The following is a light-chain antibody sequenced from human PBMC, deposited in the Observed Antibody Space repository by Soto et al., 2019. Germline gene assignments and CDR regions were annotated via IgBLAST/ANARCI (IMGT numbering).Light chain of an antibody. V-gene: IGKV3-20*01. J-gene: IGKJ4*01. Sequence: EIVLTQSPGTLSLFPGERATLSCRASQSVSSSYLAWYQQKPGQAPRLLIYGASSRATGVPDRFSGSGSGTDFTLTISRLEPEDFAVYYCQQYGISPGTFSGGTKVDIK. CDR1: QSVSSSY. CDR2: GAS. CDR3: QQYGISPGT.